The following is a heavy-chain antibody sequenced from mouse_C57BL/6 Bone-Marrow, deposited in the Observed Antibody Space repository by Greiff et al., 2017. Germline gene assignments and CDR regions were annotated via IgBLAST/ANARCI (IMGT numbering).Heavy chain of an antibody. Sequence: VQLQQSGPELVKPGASVKLSCKASGYTFTSYDINWVKQRPGQGLEWIGWIYPRDGSTKYNEKFKGKATLTVDTSSSTAYMELHSLTSEDSAVECCARSRATVVGTEGFAYWGQGTLVTVSA. V-gene: IGHV1-85*01. J-gene: IGHJ3*01. D-gene: IGHD1-1*01. CDR3: ARSRATVVGTEGFAY. CDR2: IYPRDGST. CDR1: GYTFTSYD.